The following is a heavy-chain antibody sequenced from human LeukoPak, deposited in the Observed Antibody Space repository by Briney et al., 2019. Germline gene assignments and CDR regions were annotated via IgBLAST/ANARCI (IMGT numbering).Heavy chain of an antibody. CDR2: IYYSGST. J-gene: IGHJ3*02. Sequence: KPSETLSLTCTVSGGSISSYYWSWIRQPPGKGLEWIGYIYYSGSTNYNPSLKSRVTISVDTSKNQFSLKLSSVTAADTAVYYCAKDSSPLYGDYGYDAFDIWGQGTMVTVSS. CDR3: AKDSSPLYGDYGYDAFDI. CDR1: GGSISSYY. V-gene: IGHV4-59*01. D-gene: IGHD4-17*01.